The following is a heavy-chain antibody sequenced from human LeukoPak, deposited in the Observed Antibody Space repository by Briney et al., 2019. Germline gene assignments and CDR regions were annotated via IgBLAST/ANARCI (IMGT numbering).Heavy chain of an antibody. D-gene: IGHD1-26*01. J-gene: IGHJ3*01. V-gene: IGHV4-59*01. CDR2: MYYSGST. CDR1: GGSISSFH. Sequence: SETLSLTCTVSGGSISSFHWNWIRQPPGKGLEWIAYMYYSGSTHYNPSLKSRVSISVDTSKNQFSLKLSSVTAADTAMYYCVTLSYGAFDVWGQGTMVTVSS. CDR3: VTLSYGAFDV.